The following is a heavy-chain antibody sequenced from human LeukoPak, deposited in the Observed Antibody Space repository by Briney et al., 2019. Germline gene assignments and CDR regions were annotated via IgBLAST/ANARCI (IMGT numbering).Heavy chain of an antibody. Sequence: SETLSLTCADYGGAFSGYYWSWIRQPPGKGPEWIGEINHSGSTNYNPSLKSRVTISVVTSEKQLSLKLSSVTAADTAVYYCARYTAAGRAYFDYWGQGTLVTVSS. CDR3: ARYTAAGRAYFDY. CDR1: GGAFSGYY. J-gene: IGHJ4*02. CDR2: INHSGST. V-gene: IGHV4-34*01. D-gene: IGHD6-13*01.